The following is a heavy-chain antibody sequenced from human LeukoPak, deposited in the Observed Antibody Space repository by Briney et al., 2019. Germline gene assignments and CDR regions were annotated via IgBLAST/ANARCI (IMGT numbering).Heavy chain of an antibody. CDR1: GFTVSSNY. V-gene: IGHV3-66*01. CDR3: ASVGFGHRGLY. CDR2: IYSGGST. D-gene: IGHD3-10*01. Sequence: GGSLRLSCAASGFTVSSNYMSWVRQAPGKGLEWVSVIYSGGSTYYADSVKGRFTISRDNSKNTLYLQVNSLRAEDTAVYYCASVGFGHRGLYWGQGTLVTVSS. J-gene: IGHJ4*02.